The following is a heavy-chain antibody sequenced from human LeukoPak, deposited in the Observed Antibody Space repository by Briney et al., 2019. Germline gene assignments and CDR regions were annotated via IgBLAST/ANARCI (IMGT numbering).Heavy chain of an antibody. J-gene: IGHJ4*02. Sequence: PGGSLRLSCAASGFTVSSNYMTWVRQAPGKGLEWVSVIYSGGSTYYADSVKGRFTISRDNSKNTLFLQMNSLRAEVTAVYYCARNFALDYWGQGTLVTVSS. V-gene: IGHV3-53*01. CDR1: GFTVSSNY. CDR2: IYSGGST. CDR3: ARNFALDY.